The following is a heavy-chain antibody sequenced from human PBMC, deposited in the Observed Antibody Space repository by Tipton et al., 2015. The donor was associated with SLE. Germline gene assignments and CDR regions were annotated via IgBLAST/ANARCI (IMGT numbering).Heavy chain of an antibody. V-gene: IGHV4-59*12. D-gene: IGHD1-26*01. Sequence: LRLSCTVSGGSISSYYWSWIRQPPGKGLEWIGYIHHSGSSSYNPSLKSRIVMSVDTSKNQFSLKLTSVTAADTALYYCARDLGPEWDDAFDIWGQGTMVTVSS. CDR1: GGSISSYY. CDR2: IHHSGSS. J-gene: IGHJ3*02. CDR3: ARDLGPEWDDAFDI.